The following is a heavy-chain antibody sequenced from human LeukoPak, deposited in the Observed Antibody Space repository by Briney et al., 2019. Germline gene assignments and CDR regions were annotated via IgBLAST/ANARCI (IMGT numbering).Heavy chain of an antibody. J-gene: IGHJ3*02. D-gene: IGHD2-21*02. CDR3: ARVILRGGQDGFDI. CDR2: INPSGGST. V-gene: IGHV1-46*01. CDR1: GYTFTSYY. Sequence: ASVKVSCKASGYTFTSYYMHWVRQAPGQGLEWMGIINPSGGSTSYAQKFQGRVTMTRDTSASTVYMGLRSLRSDDTAVFYCARVILRGGQDGFDIWGQGTMVTVSS.